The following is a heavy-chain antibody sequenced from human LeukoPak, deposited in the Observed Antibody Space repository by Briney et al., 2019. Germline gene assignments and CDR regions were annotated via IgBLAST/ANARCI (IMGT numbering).Heavy chain of an antibody. CDR2: IYYSGST. CDR1: GGSISSSSYY. V-gene: IGHV4-61*05. D-gene: IGHD6-13*01. CDR3: ARAAAGTLAFNYYYYYMDV. Sequence: SETLSLTCTVSGGSISSSSYYWGWIRQPPGKGLEWIGYIYYSGSTNYNPSLKSRVTISVDTSKDQFSLKLSSVTAADTAVYYCARAAAGTLAFNYYYYYMDVWGKGTTVTISS. J-gene: IGHJ6*03.